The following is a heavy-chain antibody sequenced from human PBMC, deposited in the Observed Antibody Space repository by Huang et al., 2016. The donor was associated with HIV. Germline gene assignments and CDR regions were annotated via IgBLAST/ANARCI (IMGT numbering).Heavy chain of an antibody. CDR2: MSPTLGTA. J-gene: IGHJ4*02. D-gene: IGHD3-22*01. V-gene: IGHV1-69*01. CDR1: GGSFRNFA. Sequence: QVQLVQSGAEVKKPGSSVKVSCKASGGSFRNFAIGWVRQAPGQGLEWMGGMSPTLGTANNEQKFQGRVTIIADESTSTAYMELSSLRSEDTAVYYCATVDYYDTSGPQRGYFDNWGQGTLVTVSS. CDR3: ATVDYYDTSGPQRGYFDN.